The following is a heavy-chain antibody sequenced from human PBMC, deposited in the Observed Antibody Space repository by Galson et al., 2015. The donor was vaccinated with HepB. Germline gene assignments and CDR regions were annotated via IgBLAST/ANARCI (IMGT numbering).Heavy chain of an antibody. D-gene: IGHD3-10*01. V-gene: IGHV4-30-2*01. CDR2: IYHTGST. CDR3: ASFMVRGLTQIYYSAMDV. CDR1: GDYISGGTYS. Sequence: TLSLTCGVSGDYISGGTYSWSWIRQPPGKGLEWIAYIYHTGSTYYNPSLKSRVTISVDRPKNQFSLKVRSVTAADTAVYFCASFMVRGLTQIYYSAMDVWGQGASVTVSS. J-gene: IGHJ6*02.